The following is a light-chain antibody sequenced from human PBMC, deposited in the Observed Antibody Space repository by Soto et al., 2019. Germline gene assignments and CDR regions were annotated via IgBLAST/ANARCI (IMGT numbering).Light chain of an antibody. V-gene: IGKV2-30*01. J-gene: IGKJ5*01. CDR3: MQGAHWPPT. CDR1: QCLLYSDGNTY. CDR2: KVS. Sequence: TQSPLSLSLKLGKFVSISCRSTQCLLYSDGNTYLNWFHQRPGQSPRRLIYKVSNRDSGVPDRFSGSGSGTDFTLKIGRVEAEDVGVYYCMQGAHWPPTFGKGTRLEIK.